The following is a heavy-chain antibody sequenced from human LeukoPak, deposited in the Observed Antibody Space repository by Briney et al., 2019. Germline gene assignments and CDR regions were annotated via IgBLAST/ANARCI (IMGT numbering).Heavy chain of an antibody. J-gene: IGHJ5*02. D-gene: IGHD3-22*01. V-gene: IGHV4-30-4*01. CDR1: GGSISGGDYY. CDR3: ARSIDSSPNWFDP. CDR2: IYYSGST. Sequence: PSQTLSLTCTVSGGSISGGDYYWSWIRQPPGKGLEWIGYIYYSGSTYYNPSLKSRVTISVDTSKNQFSLKLSSVTAADTAVYYCARSIDSSPNWFDPWGQGTLVTVSS.